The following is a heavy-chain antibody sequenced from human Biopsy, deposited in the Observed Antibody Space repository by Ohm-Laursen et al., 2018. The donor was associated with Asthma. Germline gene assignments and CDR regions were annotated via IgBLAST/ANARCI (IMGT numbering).Heavy chain of an antibody. V-gene: IGHV1-69*01. Sequence: SVNLSCNASGGTFSSYAISWVRQAPGQGLEWMGGIIPIFGTANYAQKFQGRVTITADESTSTAYMELSSLRSEDTAVYYCARERIAARQRRYYFDYWGPGTLVTVSS. J-gene: IGHJ4*02. D-gene: IGHD6-6*01. CDR1: GGTFSSYA. CDR3: ARERIAARQRRYYFDY. CDR2: IIPIFGTA.